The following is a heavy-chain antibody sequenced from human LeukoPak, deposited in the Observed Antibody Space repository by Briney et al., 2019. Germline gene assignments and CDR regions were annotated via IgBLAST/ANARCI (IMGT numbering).Heavy chain of an antibody. D-gene: IGHD3-10*02. V-gene: IGHV4-39*01. CDR3: ARLSYYVGDLFDY. CDR2: IYYSGST. J-gene: IGHJ4*02. CDR1: GGSISSSSYY. Sequence: PSETLSLTCTVSGGSISSSSYYWGWIRQPPGKGLEWIGSIYYSGSTYYNPSLKSRVTISVDTSKNQFSLKLSSVTAADTAVYYCARLSYYVGDLFDYWGQGTLVTVSS.